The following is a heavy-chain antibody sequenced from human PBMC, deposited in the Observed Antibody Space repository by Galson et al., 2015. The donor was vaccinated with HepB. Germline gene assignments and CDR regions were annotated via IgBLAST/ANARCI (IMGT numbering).Heavy chain of an antibody. Sequence: SLRLSCAGSGFTLSSDAMTWVRQAPGKGLEWVSGISAGGDSTYYAESVDGRFTMSRDNLKNTVYLQMNNLRAGDTAVYYCAKEVFDYVWGSYRPPMVWGQGILVTVSS. J-gene: IGHJ4*02. CDR1: GFTLSSDA. V-gene: IGHV3-23*01. CDR2: ISAGGDST. CDR3: AKEVFDYVWGSYRPPMV. D-gene: IGHD3-16*02.